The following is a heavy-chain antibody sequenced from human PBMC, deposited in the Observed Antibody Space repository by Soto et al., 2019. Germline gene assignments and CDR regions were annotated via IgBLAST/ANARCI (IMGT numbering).Heavy chain of an antibody. Sequence: QVQLVQSGAEVKKPGSSVKVSCKASGGTFSSYAISWVRQAPGQGLEWMGGIMPIFGTANYAQKFQGRVTITADESTSTAYMELSSQRSEDTAVYYCAYAEVGYDSSGYHYWYFDLWGRGTLVTVST. V-gene: IGHV1-69*12. CDR1: GGTFSSYA. J-gene: IGHJ2*01. CDR2: IMPIFGTA. D-gene: IGHD3-22*01. CDR3: AYAEVGYDSSGYHYWYFDL.